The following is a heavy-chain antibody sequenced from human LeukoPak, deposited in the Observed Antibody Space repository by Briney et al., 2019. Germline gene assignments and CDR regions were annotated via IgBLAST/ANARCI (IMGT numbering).Heavy chain of an antibody. Sequence: PGGSLRLSCAASGFTFSSYAMHWVRQAPGKGLEWVAVISYDGSNKYYADSVKGRFTISRDNSKNTLYLQMNSLRAEDTAVYYCVGAAYYFDYWGQGTLVTVSS. D-gene: IGHD6-25*01. V-gene: IGHV3-30-3*01. J-gene: IGHJ4*02. CDR1: GFTFSSYA. CDR2: ISYDGSNK. CDR3: VGAAYYFDY.